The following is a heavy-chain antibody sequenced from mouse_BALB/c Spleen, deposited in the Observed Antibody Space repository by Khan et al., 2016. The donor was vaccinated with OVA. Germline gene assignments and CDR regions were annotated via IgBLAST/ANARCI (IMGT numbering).Heavy chain of an antibody. CDR3: ASGRLLLLYPDYFDY. J-gene: IGHJ2*01. V-gene: IGHV3-2*02. CDR2: IRDSGST. D-gene: IGHD1-1*01. Sequence: EVQLQESGPGLLKPSQSLSLTCTVTGYSITSDYAWNWIQQFPGNKLERMDYIRDSGSTTYNQSLRSRISMTRDKSKNTFFLQLSSVTTEDTATYYCASGRLLLLYPDYFDYWGQGTTLTVSS. CDR1: GYSITSDYA.